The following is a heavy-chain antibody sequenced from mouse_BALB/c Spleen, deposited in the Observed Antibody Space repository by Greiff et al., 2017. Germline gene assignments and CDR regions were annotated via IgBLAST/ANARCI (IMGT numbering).Heavy chain of an antibody. CDR3: TRSGYEAMDY. J-gene: IGHJ4*01. Sequence: EVKLVESGGGLVKPGGSLKLSCAASGFTFSSYTMSWVRQTPEKRLEWVATISSGGSYTYYPDSVKGRFTISRDNAKNTLYLQMSSLKSEDTAMYYCTRSGYEAMDYWGQGTSVTVSS. CDR1: GFTFSSYT. V-gene: IGHV5-6-4*01. CDR2: ISSGGSYT. D-gene: IGHD1-2*01.